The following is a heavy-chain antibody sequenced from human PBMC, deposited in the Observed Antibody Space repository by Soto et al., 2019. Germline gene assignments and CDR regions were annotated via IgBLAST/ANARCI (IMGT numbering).Heavy chain of an antibody. Sequence: GGSLRLSCAASGFTFGNYWMTWVRQAPGKGLEWVGRIKSKVDGGTTDFAAPVKGRFAISRDDSRSMMYMQMNSLKIEDTAVYYCTTDSDFSTRLVRFDYWGRGTLVTVSS. CDR1: GFTFGNYW. CDR3: TTDSDFSTRLVRFDY. J-gene: IGHJ4*01. CDR2: IKSKVDGGTT. V-gene: IGHV3-15*01. D-gene: IGHD3-3*01.